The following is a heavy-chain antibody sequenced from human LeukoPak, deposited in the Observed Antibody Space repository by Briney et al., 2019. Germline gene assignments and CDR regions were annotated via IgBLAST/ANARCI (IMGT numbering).Heavy chain of an antibody. CDR2: IKQDGSEQ. J-gene: IGHJ4*02. Sequence: GGSLGLSCAASGFTFSSFWMGWVRQAPGKGLERVANIKQDGSEQYYVDSVKGRFTISRDNAKNSLYLQMNSLGAEDTAVYYCARDKSVGATPLDYWGQGTLVTVSS. CDR3: ARDKSVGATPLDY. V-gene: IGHV3-7*05. CDR1: GFTFSSFW. D-gene: IGHD1-26*01.